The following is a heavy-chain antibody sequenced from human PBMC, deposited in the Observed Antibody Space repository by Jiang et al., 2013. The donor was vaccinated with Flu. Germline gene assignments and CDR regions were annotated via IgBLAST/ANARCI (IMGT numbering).Heavy chain of an antibody. CDR3: ARADCSGGTCYPIDY. Sequence: GPGLVKPSETLSFTCTVSGGSISSYYWSWVRQPPGKGLDWIGYIYYSGSTNYNPSLKSRVTISVDTSKNQFSLKVSAVTAADTAVYYCARADCSGGTCYPIDYWGQGTLVTVSS. CDR1: GGSISSYY. J-gene: IGHJ4*02. V-gene: IGHV4-59*01. CDR2: IYYSGST. D-gene: IGHD2-15*01.